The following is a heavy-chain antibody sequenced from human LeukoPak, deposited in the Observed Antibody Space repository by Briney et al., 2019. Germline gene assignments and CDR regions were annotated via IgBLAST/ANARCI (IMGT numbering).Heavy chain of an antibody. CDR2: IVPILGTA. J-gene: IGHJ6*02. D-gene: IGHD6-13*01. CDR3: ARGRIAAAGLYYYYGMDV. CDR1: GGTFSSYA. V-gene: IGHV1-69*04. Sequence: SVKVSCKASGGTFSSYAISWVRQAPGQGLEWMGRIVPILGTANYAQKFQGRVTITADKSTSTAYMELRSLRSDDTAVYYCARGRIAAAGLYYYYGMDVWGQGTTVTVSS.